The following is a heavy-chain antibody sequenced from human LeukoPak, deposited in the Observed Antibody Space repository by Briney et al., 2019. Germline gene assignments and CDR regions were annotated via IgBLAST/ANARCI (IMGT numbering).Heavy chain of an antibody. V-gene: IGHV3-23*01. Sequence: GGSLRLSCAASGFTFSNYAMSWVRQAPGKGLEWVSAITGDGGSSYYADSVKGRFTISRDNSKNTLYPQVTSLRAEDTAVYYCAKRDAYDTSGFSPLFDYWGQGTLVTVSS. CDR1: GFTFSNYA. CDR3: AKRDAYDTSGFSPLFDY. CDR2: ITGDGGSS. J-gene: IGHJ4*02. D-gene: IGHD3-22*01.